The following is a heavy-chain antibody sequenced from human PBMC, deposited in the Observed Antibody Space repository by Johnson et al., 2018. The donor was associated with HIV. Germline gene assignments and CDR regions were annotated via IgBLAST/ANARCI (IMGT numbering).Heavy chain of an antibody. CDR2: ISYDGSHK. J-gene: IGHJ3*02. CDR1: GFTFSSYG. CDR3: ARGRAVAGTRAFDN. Sequence: MLLVESGGGVVQPGRSLRLSCAASGFTFSSYGMHWVRQAPGRGLEWVAVISYDGSHKYYADSVKGRFTISRDNSKNTLYLQMNSLRAEDTAVYYCARGRAVAGTRAFDNWGQGTMVTVSS. D-gene: IGHD6-19*01. V-gene: IGHV3-30*19.